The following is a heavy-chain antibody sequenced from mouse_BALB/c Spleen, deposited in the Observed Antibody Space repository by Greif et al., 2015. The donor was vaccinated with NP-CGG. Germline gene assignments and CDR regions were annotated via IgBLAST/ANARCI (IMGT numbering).Heavy chain of an antibody. Sequence: EVKLVESGGGLVQPGGSRKLSCAASGFTFSSFGMHWVRQAPEKGLEWVAYISSGSSTIYYADTVKGRFTISRDNPKNTLFLQMTSLRSEDTAMYYCARYDYDYFDYWDQGTTLTVSS. V-gene: IGHV5-17*02. J-gene: IGHJ2*01. CDR3: ARYDYDYFDY. CDR2: ISSGSSTI. D-gene: IGHD2-4*01. CDR1: GFTFSSFG.